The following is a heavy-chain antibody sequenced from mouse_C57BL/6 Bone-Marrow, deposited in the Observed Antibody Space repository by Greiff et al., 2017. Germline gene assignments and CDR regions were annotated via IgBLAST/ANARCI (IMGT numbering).Heavy chain of an antibody. J-gene: IGHJ3*01. Sequence: QVQLQQSGAELVKPGASVKISCKASGYAFSSYWMNWVQQRPGKGLEWIGQIYPGDGDTNYNGKFKGKATLTADKSSSTAYMQLSSLTSEDSAVYCCARDGRLRAWFAYWGQGTLVTVSA. CDR3: ARDGRLRAWFAY. D-gene: IGHD2-4*01. CDR2: IYPGDGDT. V-gene: IGHV1-80*01. CDR1: GYAFSSYW.